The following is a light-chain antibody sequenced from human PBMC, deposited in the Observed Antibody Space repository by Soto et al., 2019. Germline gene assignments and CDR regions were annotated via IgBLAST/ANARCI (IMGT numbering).Light chain of an antibody. V-gene: IGKV3-20*01. CDR3: QQYGSSPAT. Sequence: DIVVTQSPGILSLSPGERATLSCRASQNVNNNYLAWYQHKPGQAPRLLIRGAYSRATGLPDRFSGSGCGTAFTLTISRLEPEDFEVYYCQQYGSSPATFGQGTKLEIK. J-gene: IGKJ2*01. CDR1: QNVNNNY. CDR2: GAY.